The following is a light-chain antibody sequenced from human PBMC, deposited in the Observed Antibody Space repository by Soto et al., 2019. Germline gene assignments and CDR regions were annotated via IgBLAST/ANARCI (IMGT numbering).Light chain of an antibody. CDR1: QSVSNNY. J-gene: IGKJ1*01. V-gene: IGKV3-20*01. CDR2: GAS. CDR3: QQYVSSGT. Sequence: EIMLKKSPGALSLTPGERATLSCRASQSVSNNYLAWYQQKPGQAPRLLIYGASNRATGIPDRFSGSGSGTDFTLTISRLEPEDFAVYYCQQYVSSGTFGQGTKVDIK.